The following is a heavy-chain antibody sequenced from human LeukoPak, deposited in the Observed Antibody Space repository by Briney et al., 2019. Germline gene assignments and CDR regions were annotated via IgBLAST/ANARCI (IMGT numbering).Heavy chain of an antibody. Sequence: SETLSLTCTVPGGSISSYYWSWIRQPPGKGLEWIGYISYSGRTNYNPSLKSRVTISIDTSKNQFSLKLSSVTAADTAVYYCARGGSGYDAFGIWGQGTMVTVSS. CDR3: ARGGSGYDAFGI. D-gene: IGHD3-10*01. V-gene: IGHV4-59*01. J-gene: IGHJ3*02. CDR2: ISYSGRT. CDR1: GGSISSYY.